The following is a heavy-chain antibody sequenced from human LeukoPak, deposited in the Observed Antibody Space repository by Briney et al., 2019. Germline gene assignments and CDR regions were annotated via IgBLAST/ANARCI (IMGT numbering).Heavy chain of an antibody. D-gene: IGHD6-19*01. CDR3: AKGPSSSGWYNWFDP. Sequence: GGSLRLSCAASGFAFSTYGMHWVRQAPGKGLEWVAFIRNDGNYKYYADSVKGRFTISRDDSKNTLYLQMNSLRAEDTAVYSCAKGPSSSGWYNWFDPWGQGTLVTVSS. J-gene: IGHJ5*02. CDR2: IRNDGNYK. CDR1: GFAFSTYG. V-gene: IGHV3-30*02.